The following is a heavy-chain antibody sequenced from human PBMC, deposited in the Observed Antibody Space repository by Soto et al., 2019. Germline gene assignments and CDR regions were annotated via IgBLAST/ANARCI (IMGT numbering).Heavy chain of an antibody. Sequence: QVQLQESGPGLVKPSETRSLTCTVSGGSISTYYWSWIRQPPGKGLEWIGYIYYNGRTNYNPSLESRVTISLATSKSQFSLKLSSVSAADTAVYYCARDGSGYDFWSGPYFFDYWGPGTLVTVSS. D-gene: IGHD3-3*01. CDR2: IYYNGRT. V-gene: IGHV4-59*01. CDR3: ARDGSGYDFWSGPYFFDY. CDR1: GGSISTYY. J-gene: IGHJ4*02.